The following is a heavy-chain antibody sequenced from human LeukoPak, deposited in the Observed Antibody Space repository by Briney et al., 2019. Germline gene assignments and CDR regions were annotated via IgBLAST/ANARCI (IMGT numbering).Heavy chain of an antibody. CDR2: INHSGST. CDR3: ASPGYSSGWLTFDY. Sequence: PSETLSLTCAVYGGSFSGYYWSWIRQPPGKGLEWIGEINHSGSTNYNPSLKSRVTISVDTSKNQFSLKLSSVTAADTAVYYCASPGYSSGWLTFDYWGQGTLVTVSS. CDR1: GGSFSGYY. D-gene: IGHD6-19*01. V-gene: IGHV4-34*01. J-gene: IGHJ4*02.